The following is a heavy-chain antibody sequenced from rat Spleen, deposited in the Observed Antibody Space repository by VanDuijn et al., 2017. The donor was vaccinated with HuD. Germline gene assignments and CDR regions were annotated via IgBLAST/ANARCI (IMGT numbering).Heavy chain of an antibody. CDR1: GFTFSDYY. J-gene: IGHJ2*01. CDR2: ISYEGSIT. V-gene: IGHV5-22*01. Sequence: EVQLVESGGGLVQPGRSLKLSCAASGFTFSDYYMAWVRQAPTKGLEWVASISYEGSITYYGDSVKGRFTISRENAKRTLYLQMNSLRSEDTATYYCATSPTYSSYGGYWGQGVMVTVSS. CDR3: ATSPTYSSYGGY. D-gene: IGHD1-2*01.